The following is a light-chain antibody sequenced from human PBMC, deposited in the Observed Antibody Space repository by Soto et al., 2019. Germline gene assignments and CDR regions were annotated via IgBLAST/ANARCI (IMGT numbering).Light chain of an antibody. J-gene: IGLJ3*02. CDR1: SSDVGAYNY. CDR3: CSYAGSNNPWV. V-gene: IGLV2-8*01. CDR2: EVP. Sequence: QSALTQPPSASGSPGQSVTISCTGTSSDVGAYNYVCWYQQHPGKAPKLIISEVPKRPSGVPDRFAGYKSCNTASLTVTGLQAEDESDYYCCSYAGSNNPWVFGGGTKVTVL.